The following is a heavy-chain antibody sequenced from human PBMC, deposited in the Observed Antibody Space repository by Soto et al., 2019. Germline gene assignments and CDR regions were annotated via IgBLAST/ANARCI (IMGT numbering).Heavy chain of an antibody. CDR3: ARESPVGYGDLDY. J-gene: IGHJ4*02. CDR2: INAGNGNT. CDR1: GYTFTSYA. Sequence: GASVKVSCKASGYTFTSYAMHWVRQAPGQRLEWMGWINAGNGNTKYSQKFQGRVTITRDTSASTAYMELRSLRSDDTAVYYCARESPVGYGDLDYWGQGTLVTVSS. D-gene: IGHD5-12*01. V-gene: IGHV1-3*01.